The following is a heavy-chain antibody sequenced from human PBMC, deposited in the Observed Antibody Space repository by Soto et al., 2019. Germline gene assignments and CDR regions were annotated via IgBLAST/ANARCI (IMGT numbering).Heavy chain of an antibody. Sequence: QVQLQESGPGLVKPSETLSLTCTVSGGSISSYYWSWIRQPPGKGLEWIGYIYYSGSTNYNPSLKSRVTISVHPSKNPFSLKLSSVTAADTAVYYCARLLPPKMATHNWFEPWGQGTLVTVSS. V-gene: IGHV4-59*08. CDR3: ARLLPPKMATHNWFEP. CDR2: IYYSGST. J-gene: IGHJ5*02. D-gene: IGHD2-15*01. CDR1: GGSISSYY.